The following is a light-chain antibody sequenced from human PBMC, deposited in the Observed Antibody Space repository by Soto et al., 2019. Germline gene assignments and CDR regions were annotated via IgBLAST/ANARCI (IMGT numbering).Light chain of an antibody. CDR2: YAS. J-gene: IGKJ5*01. Sequence: EVMMTQFPDTVSVTAGETVTLSCGASQSVRTNLAWYQQRPGQAPRLLIHYASTRASDIPARFSGSGSGTNGTIAISSLQSEDFAVYYCQQYAYWPETFGQGTRLEIK. CDR3: QQYAYWPET. V-gene: IGKV3D-15*01. CDR1: QSVRTN.